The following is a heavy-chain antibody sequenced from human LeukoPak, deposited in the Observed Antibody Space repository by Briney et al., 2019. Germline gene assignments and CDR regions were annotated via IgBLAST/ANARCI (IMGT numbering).Heavy chain of an antibody. D-gene: IGHD3-9*01. CDR1: GFTFSSYS. J-gene: IGHJ3*02. CDR2: ISSSSSYI. Sequence: PGGSLRLSCAASGFTFSSYSMSWVRQAPGKGLEWVSSISSSSSYIYYADSLKGRFTISRDNAKNSLYLQMNSLRAEDTAVYYCARSSTYTVGYDVLTGYKNDVFDIWGQGTMVTVSS. CDR3: ARSSTYTVGYDVLTGYKNDVFDI. V-gene: IGHV3-21*01.